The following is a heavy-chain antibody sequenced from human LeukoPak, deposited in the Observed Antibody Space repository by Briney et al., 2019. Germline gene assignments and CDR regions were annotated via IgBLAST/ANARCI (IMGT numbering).Heavy chain of an antibody. CDR2: IKSKRDGETT. J-gene: IGHJ4*02. CDR1: GFTFNNAW. Sequence: GGSLRLSCAASGFTFNNAWMSWVRQAPGKAPEWVARIKSKRDGETTDYAAPVKGRFTISRDDSKNRLYLQMNSLKTEDTALYYCTTDGGVIGQVWLSYWGQGTLVTVSS. D-gene: IGHD5-18*01. V-gene: IGHV3-15*01. CDR3: TTDGGVIGQVWLSY.